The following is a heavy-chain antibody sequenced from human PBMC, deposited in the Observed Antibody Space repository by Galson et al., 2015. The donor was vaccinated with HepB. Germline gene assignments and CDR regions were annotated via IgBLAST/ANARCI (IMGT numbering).Heavy chain of an antibody. CDR3: AKGPIYKLNDATFVALDY. J-gene: IGHJ4*02. CDR2: IRYDGSNK. V-gene: IGHV3-30*02. D-gene: IGHD1-20*01. CDR1: GLICRNYG. Sequence: SMRLACAASGLICRNYGMHWVRQAPGKGLERVAFIRYDGSNKFYAESVKGRVTISRDNSKNTLYLQMNSLSAEDTAVYYCAKGPIYKLNDATFVALDYWGQATLVTFSS.